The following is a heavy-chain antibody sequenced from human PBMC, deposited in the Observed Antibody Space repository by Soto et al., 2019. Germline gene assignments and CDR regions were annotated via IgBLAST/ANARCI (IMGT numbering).Heavy chain of an antibody. CDR1: GFTFSSYA. D-gene: IGHD3-16*02. V-gene: IGHV3-23*01. J-gene: IGHJ4*02. Sequence: GGSLRLSCAASGFTFSSYAMSWVRQAPGKGLEWVSAISGSGGSTYYADSVKGRFTISRDNSKNTLYLQMNSLRAEDTAVYYCAKINYDYVWGSYRSFDYWGQGTLVTVSS. CDR2: ISGSGGST. CDR3: AKINYDYVWGSYRSFDY.